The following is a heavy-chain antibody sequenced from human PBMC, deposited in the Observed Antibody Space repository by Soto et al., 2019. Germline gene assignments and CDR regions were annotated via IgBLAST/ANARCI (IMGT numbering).Heavy chain of an antibody. CDR1: GGPISTGGYY. CDR2: IYYSGST. CDR3: ARGLSVTLFDN. D-gene: IGHD4-17*01. V-gene: IGHV4-31*03. J-gene: IGHJ4*02. Sequence: QVQLQESGPGLVKPSQTLSLTCTVSGGPISTGGYYWTWIRQHPGKGLEWIGYIYYSGSTYYNPSLKSRVTISVDTSKNQFSLKLSSVTAADTAVYYCARGLSVTLFDNWGQGTLVTASS.